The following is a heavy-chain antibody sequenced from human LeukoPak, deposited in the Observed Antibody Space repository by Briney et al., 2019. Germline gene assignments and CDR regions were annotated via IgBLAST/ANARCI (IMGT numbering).Heavy chain of an antibody. CDR3: ARPGSGSYYLDY. CDR2: ISAYNGNT. CDR1: GYTFSSYG. D-gene: IGHD3-10*01. V-gene: IGHV1-18*01. Sequence: GASVKVSCKASGYTFSSYGVSWVRQAPGQGLEWMGWISAYNGNTNYAQKLQGRVTMTTDTSTSTAYMELSRLRSDDTAVYYCARPGSGSYYLDYWGQGTLVTVSS. J-gene: IGHJ4*02.